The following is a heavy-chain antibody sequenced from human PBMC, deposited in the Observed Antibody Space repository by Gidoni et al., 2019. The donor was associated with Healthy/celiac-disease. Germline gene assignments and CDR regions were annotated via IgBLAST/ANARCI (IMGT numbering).Heavy chain of an antibody. V-gene: IGHV3-23*01. J-gene: IGHJ3*02. CDR3: AKSQVLDSSGYLTHDAFDI. D-gene: IGHD3-22*01. Sequence: EVQLLESGGGLVQPGGSLRLSCAASGFTFSSYAMSWVRQAPGKGLEWGSAISGSGGSTYYADSVKGRFTISRDNSKNTLYLQMNILRAEDTAVYYCAKSQVLDSSGYLTHDAFDIWGQGTMVTVSS. CDR1: GFTFSSYA. CDR2: ISGSGGST.